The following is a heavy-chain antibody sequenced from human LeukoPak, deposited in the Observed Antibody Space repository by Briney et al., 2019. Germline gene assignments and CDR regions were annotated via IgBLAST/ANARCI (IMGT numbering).Heavy chain of an antibody. D-gene: IGHD4-17*01. CDR2: IYYSGST. J-gene: IGHJ4*02. CDR3: ARQDYGDYWFDY. Sequence: SEALSLTCTVSGGSISSYYWSWIRQPPGKGLEWIGSIYYSGSTYYNPSLKSRVTISVDTSKNQFSLKLSSVTAADTAVYYCARQDYGDYWFDYWGQGTLVTVSS. CDR1: GGSISSYY. V-gene: IGHV4-59*05.